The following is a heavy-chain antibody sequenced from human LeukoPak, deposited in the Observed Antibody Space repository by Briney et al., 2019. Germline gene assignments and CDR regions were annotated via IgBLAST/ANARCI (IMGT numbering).Heavy chain of an antibody. D-gene: IGHD1-1*01. CDR3: ARGTGTRKFDR. J-gene: IGHJ5*02. Sequence: PSETLSLTCAVYGGSFSGYYWSWIRQPPGKGLEWIGEINHSGSTNYNPSLKSRVTISVDTSKNQFSLKLSSVTAADTAVYYCARGTGTRKFDRWGQGTLVAVSS. CDR1: GGSFSGYY. CDR2: INHSGST. V-gene: IGHV4-34*01.